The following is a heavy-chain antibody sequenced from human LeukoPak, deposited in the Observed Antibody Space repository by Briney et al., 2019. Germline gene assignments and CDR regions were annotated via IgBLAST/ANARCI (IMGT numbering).Heavy chain of an antibody. D-gene: IGHD4-17*01. CDR3: ARHALDCGDYVGRIDY. Sequence: SETLSLTCTLSGGSLSSYYWSWIRQPPGKGLEWIGYIYYSGSTNYNPSLKSRVTISVDTSKNPFSLKLSSVTAADTAVYYCARHALDCGDYVGRIDYWGQGTLVTVSS. CDR2: IYYSGST. V-gene: IGHV4-59*01. CDR1: GGSLSSYY. J-gene: IGHJ4*02.